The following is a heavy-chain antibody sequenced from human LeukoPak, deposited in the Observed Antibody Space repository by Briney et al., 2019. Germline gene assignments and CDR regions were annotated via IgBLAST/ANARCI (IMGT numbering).Heavy chain of an antibody. CDR2: IYYSGST. Sequence: SETLSLTCTVSGGSISSGGYYWSWIRQHPGKGLEWIGYIYYSGSTYYNPSLKSRVTVSVDTSKNQFSLKLSSVTAADTAVYYCARDRGRKTTVVTTYYGMDVWGQGTTVTVSS. CDR3: ARDRGRKTTVVTTYYGMDV. CDR1: GGSISSGGYY. V-gene: IGHV4-31*03. D-gene: IGHD4-17*01. J-gene: IGHJ6*02.